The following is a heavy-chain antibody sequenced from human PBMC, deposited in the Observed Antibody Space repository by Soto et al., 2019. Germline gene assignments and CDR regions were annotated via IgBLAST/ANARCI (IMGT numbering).Heavy chain of an antibody. CDR1: GGTFSSYT. CDR3: ARDNTVNTWYFQH. D-gene: IGHD4-17*01. J-gene: IGHJ1*01. Sequence: SVKVSCKASGGTFSSYTISWVRQAPGQGLEWMGRIIPILGIANYAQKFQGRVTITADKSTSTAYMELSSLRSEDTAVYYCARDNTVNTWYFQHWGQGTLVPVSS. V-gene: IGHV1-69*04. CDR2: IIPILGIA.